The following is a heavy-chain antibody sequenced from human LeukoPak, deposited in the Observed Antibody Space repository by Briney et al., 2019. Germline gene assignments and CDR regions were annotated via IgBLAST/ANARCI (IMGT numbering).Heavy chain of an antibody. J-gene: IGHJ4*02. D-gene: IGHD3-22*01. CDR2: ISGSGGST. CDR1: GFTFSSYA. V-gene: IGHV3-23*01. CDR3: AKDLQGYYYDSSGNWD. Sequence: GGSLRLSCAASGFTFSSYAMSWVRQAPGKGLEWVSAISGSGGSTYYADSVKGRFTISRDNSKNTLYLQMNSLRAEDTAVYYCAKDLQGYYYDSSGNWDWGQGTLVTVSS.